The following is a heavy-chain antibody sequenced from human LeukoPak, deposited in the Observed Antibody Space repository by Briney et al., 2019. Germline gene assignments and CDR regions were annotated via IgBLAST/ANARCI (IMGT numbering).Heavy chain of an antibody. V-gene: IGHV3-15*01. Sequence: GGSLRLSCADSGLTFINAWMRWVRQAPGKGLEWVGRIKSKTDGGTLDYAPPVKGRFTISRDASRNTLSLEMSFLTTEDTAVYYCTADPGNYDIFWGQGTLVSVSS. CDR2: IKSKTDGGTL. D-gene: IGHD3-9*01. CDR1: GLTFINAW. CDR3: TADPGNYDIF. J-gene: IGHJ4*02.